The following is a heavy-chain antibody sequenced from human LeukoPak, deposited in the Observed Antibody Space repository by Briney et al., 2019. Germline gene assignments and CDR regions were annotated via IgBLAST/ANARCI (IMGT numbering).Heavy chain of an antibody. D-gene: IGHD5-12*01. CDR3: ASGYSGYLYFDY. V-gene: IGHV3-7*01. Sequence: GGSRRLSCAASRLTFSRYWMTWVRQAPGKGLEWVGNINPDGTEKYYVGSVKGRFTISRDNAKNSLYLQMNSLRAEDTAVYYCASGYSGYLYFDYWGQGTLVTVSS. CDR2: INPDGTEK. CDR1: RLTFSRYW. J-gene: IGHJ4*02.